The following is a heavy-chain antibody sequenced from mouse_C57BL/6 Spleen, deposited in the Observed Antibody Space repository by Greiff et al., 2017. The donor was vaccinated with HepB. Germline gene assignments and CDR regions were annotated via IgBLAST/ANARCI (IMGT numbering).Heavy chain of an antibody. CDR3: ARGGAAQARYYYAMDY. CDR1: GYTFTDYY. D-gene: IGHD3-2*02. V-gene: IGHV1-76*01. Sequence: QVQLQQSGAELVRPGASVKLSCKAPGYTFTDYYINWVKQRPGQGLEWIARIYPGSGNTYYNEKFKGKATLTAEKSSSTAYMQLSSLTSEDSAVYFCARGGAAQARYYYAMDYWGQGTSVTVSS. CDR2: IYPGSGNT. J-gene: IGHJ4*01.